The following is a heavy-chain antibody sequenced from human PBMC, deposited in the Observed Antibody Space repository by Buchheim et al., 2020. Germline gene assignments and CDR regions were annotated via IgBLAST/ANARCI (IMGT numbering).Heavy chain of an antibody. CDR2: INPSGGTT. J-gene: IGHJ4*02. CDR1: GYAFTSYY. V-gene: IGHV1-46*01. Sequence: QVQLVQSGPEVKKPGASLKISCKASGYAFTSYYLNWVRQAPGQGLEWMGIINPSGGTTSYAQKFQGRVTMPRDTSTSTVYMDLSSLRSEDTAVYYCARAPFTVTSPFDYWGQGTL. D-gene: IGHD4-17*01. CDR3: ARAPFTVTSPFDY.